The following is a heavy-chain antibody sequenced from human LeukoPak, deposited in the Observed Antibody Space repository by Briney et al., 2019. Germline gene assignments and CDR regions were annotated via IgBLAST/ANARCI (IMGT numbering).Heavy chain of an antibody. V-gene: IGHV3-73*01. D-gene: IGHD3-9*01. CDR1: GLTFSGSG. CDR2: IGRQGDSDAT. J-gene: IGHJ4*02. Sequence: AWGSLKLSCAASGLTFSGSGIHWVRQASGKGLEWLGRIGRQGDSDATRYAASLKGKFTISRVDSRNTAYLQMNSLKTEDTVVYYCAGDYNFLTGLNYWGQGTLVTVSS. CDR3: AGDYNFLTGLNY.